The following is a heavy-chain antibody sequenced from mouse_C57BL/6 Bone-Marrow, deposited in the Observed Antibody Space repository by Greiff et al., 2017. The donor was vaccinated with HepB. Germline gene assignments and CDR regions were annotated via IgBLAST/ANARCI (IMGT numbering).Heavy chain of an antibody. V-gene: IGHV1-64*01. J-gene: IGHJ4*01. D-gene: IGHD2-3*01. CDR2: IHPNSGSA. CDR1: GYTFTSYW. CDR3: ARDRWLLEVDY. Sequence: QVQLQQPGAELVKPGASVKLSCKASGYTFTSYWMHWVKQRPGQGLEWIGMIHPNSGSANYNEKFKSKATLTVDKSSSTAYMQLSSLTSEDSAVYYCARDRWLLEVDYWGQGTSVTVSS.